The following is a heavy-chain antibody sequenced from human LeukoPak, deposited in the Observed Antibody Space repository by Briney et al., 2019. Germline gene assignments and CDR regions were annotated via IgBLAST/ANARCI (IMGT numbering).Heavy chain of an antibody. CDR2: INHSRST. CDR1: GGPFSGYY. V-gene: IGHV4-34*01. J-gene: IGHJ5*02. D-gene: IGHD6-13*01. Sequence: SETLSLTCAVYGGPFSGYYWSWIPQPPGKGLEWIGEINHSRSTNYNPSLKSRVTISVDTSKNQFSLKLSSVTAADTAVYYCARGDSSSWYWFDPWGQGTLVTVSS. CDR3: ARGDSSSWYWFDP.